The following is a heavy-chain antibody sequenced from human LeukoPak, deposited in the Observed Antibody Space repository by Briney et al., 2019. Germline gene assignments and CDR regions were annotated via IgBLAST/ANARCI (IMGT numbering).Heavy chain of an antibody. CDR2: IYSGGST. Sequence: GGSLRLSCAASGFTVSSNYMSWVRQAPGKGLEWVSVIYSGGSTYYADSVKGRFTISRDNSENTLYLQMNSLRAEDTAVYYCARGSEPIAAFDIWGQGTMVTVSS. CDR1: GFTVSSNY. V-gene: IGHV3-53*01. D-gene: IGHD2-21*01. CDR3: ARGSEPIAAFDI. J-gene: IGHJ3*02.